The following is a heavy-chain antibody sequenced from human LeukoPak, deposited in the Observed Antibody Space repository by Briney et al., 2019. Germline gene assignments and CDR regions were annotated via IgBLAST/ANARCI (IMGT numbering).Heavy chain of an antibody. V-gene: IGHV4-39*01. J-gene: IGHJ4*02. CDR3: ARPSRSGWYVGVGFDY. CDR2: IFYTGTT. D-gene: IGHD6-19*01. Sequence: PSETLSLTCTVSGGSISSKNYHWGWIRQPPGKGLEWIGSIFYTGTTYYNPSLKSRVTISVDTSKNQFSLKMNSVTAADTAVYYCARPSRSGWYVGVGFDYWGQGTLVTVSS. CDR1: GGSISSKNYH.